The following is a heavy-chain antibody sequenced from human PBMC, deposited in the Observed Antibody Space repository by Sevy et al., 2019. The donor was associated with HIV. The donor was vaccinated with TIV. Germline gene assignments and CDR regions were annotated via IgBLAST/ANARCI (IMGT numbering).Heavy chain of an antibody. D-gene: IGHD3-16*01. CDR1: GFTFSSFG. V-gene: IGHV3-30*18. Sequence: GGSLRLSCAASGFTFSSFGLHWVRQAPGKGLEWVASISSDVDYVYYADSVKGRFTISRDNSKNILYLQMNSLRVEDTALYYCAKDGGNAPQYYGMDVWGQGTTVTVSS. CDR3: AKDGGNAPQYYGMDV. CDR2: ISSDVDYV. J-gene: IGHJ6*02.